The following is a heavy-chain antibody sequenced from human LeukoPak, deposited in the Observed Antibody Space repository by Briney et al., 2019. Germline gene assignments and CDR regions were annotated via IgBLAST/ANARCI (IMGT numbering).Heavy chain of an antibody. Sequence: ASVKVSCKAFGYTFTSYGISWVRQAPGQGLEWMGWISAYNGNTNYAQKLQGRVTMTTDTSTSTAYVELRSLRSDDTAVYYCARGMQDPMTTVVSLDYWGQGTLVTVSS. J-gene: IGHJ4*02. D-gene: IGHD4-23*01. CDR2: ISAYNGNT. V-gene: IGHV1-18*01. CDR1: GYTFTSYG. CDR3: ARGMQDPMTTVVSLDY.